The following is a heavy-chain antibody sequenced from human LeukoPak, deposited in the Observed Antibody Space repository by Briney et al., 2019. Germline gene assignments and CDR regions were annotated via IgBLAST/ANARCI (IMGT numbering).Heavy chain of an antibody. CDR2: ISGSGGSK. Sequence: HPGGSLRLSCAASGFTFSSYAMSWVRQAPGKGLEWVSAISGSGGSKYYADSVKGRFNISRDNSKNTLYLQMNSLRAEDTAVYYCAKGMVRGALTGFDYWGQGTLVTVSS. CDR3: AKGMVRGALTGFDY. CDR1: GFTFSSYA. D-gene: IGHD3-10*01. V-gene: IGHV3-23*01. J-gene: IGHJ4*02.